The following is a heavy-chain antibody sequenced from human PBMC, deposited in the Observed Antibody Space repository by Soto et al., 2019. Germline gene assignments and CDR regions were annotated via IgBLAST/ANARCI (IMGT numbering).Heavy chain of an antibody. V-gene: IGHV4-39*01. Sequence: QLQLQESGPGLVKPSETLSLTCTVSGGSISSSSYYWGWIRQSPGKGLEWIGSIYYSGSTYYNPPXXXRXXTSVEPSKNQFALALSSVTAADPAVYYCARHAGHSSGFTDYWGQGTLVTVSS. CDR1: GGSISSSSYY. D-gene: IGHD6-19*01. CDR2: IYYSGST. J-gene: IGHJ4*02. CDR3: ARHAGHSSGFTDY.